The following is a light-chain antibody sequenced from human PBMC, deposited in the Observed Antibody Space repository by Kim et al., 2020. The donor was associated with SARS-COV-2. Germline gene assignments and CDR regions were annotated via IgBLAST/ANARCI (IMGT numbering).Light chain of an antibody. CDR1: SSDVGAYNY. V-gene: IGLV2-8*01. CDR2: ELN. Sequence: QSALTQPPSASGPPGQSVAISCTGTSSDVGAYNYVSWYQQYPGKAPKLIIYELNKRPSGVPDRFSGSKSGNTASLTVSGLQAEDEAAYCCSSYAGTNTVLFGGGTQLTVL. CDR3: SSYAGTNTVL. J-gene: IGLJ2*01.